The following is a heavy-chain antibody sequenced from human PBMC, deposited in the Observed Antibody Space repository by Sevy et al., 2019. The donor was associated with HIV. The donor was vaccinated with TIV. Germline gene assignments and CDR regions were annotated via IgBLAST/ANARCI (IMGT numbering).Heavy chain of an antibody. V-gene: IGHV4-34*01. J-gene: IGHJ5*02. Sequence: SETLSLTCAVYGGSFSGYYWSWIRQPPGKGLEWMGEINHSGSTNYNPSLKSRVTISVDTSKNQFSLKLSSVTAADTAVYYCARGNIIAVAGNWFDPWGQGTLVTVSS. CDR3: ARGNIIAVAGNWFDP. D-gene: IGHD6-19*01. CDR2: INHSGST. CDR1: GGSFSGYY.